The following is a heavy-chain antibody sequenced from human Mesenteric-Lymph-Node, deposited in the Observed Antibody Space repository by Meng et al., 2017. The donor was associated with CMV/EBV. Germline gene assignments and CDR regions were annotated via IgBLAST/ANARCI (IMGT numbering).Heavy chain of an antibody. CDR3: AKDKITMVRGVYGMDV. D-gene: IGHD3-10*01. V-gene: IGHV3-23*01. Sequence: GESLKISCAASGFTFSSYEMNWVRQAPGKGLEWVSAISGDGRKTYFADSVKGRFTISRDNSKNTVFLYMTSLRAEDTAVYYCAKDKITMVRGVYGMDVWGQGTTVTVSS. CDR2: ISGDGRKT. J-gene: IGHJ6*02. CDR1: GFTFSSYE.